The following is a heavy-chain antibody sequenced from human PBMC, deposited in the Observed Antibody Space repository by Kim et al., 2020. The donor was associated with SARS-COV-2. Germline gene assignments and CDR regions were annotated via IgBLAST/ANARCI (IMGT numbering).Heavy chain of an antibody. V-gene: IGHV7-4-1*02. CDR1: GYTFTSYA. J-gene: IGHJ6*03. D-gene: IGHD7-27*01. CDR2: INTNTGNP. Sequence: ASVKVSCKASGYTFTSYAMNWVRQAPGQGLEWMGLINTNTGNPTYAQGFTGRFVFSLDTSVSTAYLQISSLKAEDTAVYYCARAGTTWGYYYYYMDVWGKGTTVTVSS. CDR3: ARAGTTWGYYYYYMDV.